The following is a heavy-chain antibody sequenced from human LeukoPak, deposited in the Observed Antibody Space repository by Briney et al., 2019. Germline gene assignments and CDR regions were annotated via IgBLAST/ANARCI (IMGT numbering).Heavy chain of an antibody. CDR3: AREAAAGQYDY. CDR1: GFTFSSYS. D-gene: IGHD6-13*01. Sequence: PGGSLRLSCAASGFTFSSYSVNWVRQAPGKGLEWVSSISSSSSYIYFADSVKGRFTISRDNSKNTLYLQMNSLRAEDTAVYYCAREAAAGQYDYWGQGTLVTVSS. J-gene: IGHJ4*02. CDR2: ISSSSSYI. V-gene: IGHV3-21*04.